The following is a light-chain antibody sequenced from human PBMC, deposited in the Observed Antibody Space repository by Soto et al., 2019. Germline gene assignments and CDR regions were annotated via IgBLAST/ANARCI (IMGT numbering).Light chain of an antibody. Sequence: AIQMIQSPSSLSASVGDRVTITCRASQGIRNDLGWYQQKPGKAPKLLIYAASTLQSGVPSRFSGSGSGTGFTLAISSLQPEDCATYYCLQDYNYPWTFGQGTKVEIK. CDR2: AAS. J-gene: IGKJ1*01. V-gene: IGKV1-6*01. CDR3: LQDYNYPWT. CDR1: QGIRND.